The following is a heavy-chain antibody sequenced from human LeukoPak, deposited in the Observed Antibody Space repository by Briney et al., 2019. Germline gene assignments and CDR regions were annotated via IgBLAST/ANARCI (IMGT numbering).Heavy chain of an antibody. CDR1: GFTFSSYW. V-gene: IGHV3-74*01. Sequence: GGSLRLSCAASGFTFSSYWMHWVRQAPGKGLVWVSRINTDGSSTSYADSVKGRFTISRDNAKNTLYLQMNSLRAEDTAVYYCARVGWEYQLSNLYYFDYWGQGTLVTVSS. J-gene: IGHJ4*02. CDR3: ARVGWEYQLSNLYYFDY. D-gene: IGHD2-2*01. CDR2: INTDGSST.